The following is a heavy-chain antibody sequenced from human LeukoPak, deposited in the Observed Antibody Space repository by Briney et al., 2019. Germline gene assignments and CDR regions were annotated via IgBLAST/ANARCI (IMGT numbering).Heavy chain of an antibody. D-gene: IGHD3-3*01. CDR1: GFTFSSYS. CDR2: ISSSSSYI. J-gene: IGHJ4*02. Sequence: GGSLRLSCAASGFTFSSYSMNWVRQAPGKGLEWVSSISSSSSYIYYADSVKGRFTISRDNAKNSLYLQMNSLRAEDTALYYCARDGITIFGVVLPPGYWGQGTLVTVSS. V-gene: IGHV3-21*04. CDR3: ARDGITIFGVVLPPGY.